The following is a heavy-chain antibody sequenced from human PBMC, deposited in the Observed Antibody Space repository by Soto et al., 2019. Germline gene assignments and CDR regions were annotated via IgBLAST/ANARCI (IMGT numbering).Heavy chain of an antibody. V-gene: IGHV3-7*03. CDR1: GISTSSYW. J-gene: IGHJ4*02. Sequence: GGSLRLSCAASGISTSSYWMGWVRQAPGRGVEWAASIKNDGSEKYYMDSLKGRFTISRDNALNSLYLQMNSLRAEDTAVYFCVTGYHSDYWGQGTLVTVSS. CDR2: IKNDGSEK. CDR3: VTGYHSDY. D-gene: IGHD5-18*01.